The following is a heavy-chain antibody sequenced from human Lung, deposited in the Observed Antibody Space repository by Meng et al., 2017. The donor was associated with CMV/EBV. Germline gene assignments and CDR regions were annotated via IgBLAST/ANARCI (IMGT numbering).Heavy chain of an antibody. J-gene: IGHJ6*02. CDR1: GFTLVRYH. D-gene: IGHD3-22*01. CDR3: ARPRYDTSHYPVYYYYGMDV. Sequence: GGSXRLXCVASGFTLVRYHMHWVRQAPGKGLEWVAFIWYDGGNKFYADSVKGRFTISRDNSKNTLYLQMNNVGADDAAIYFCARPRYDTSHYPVYYYYGMDVWGLGTTVTVSS. V-gene: IGHV3-33*01. CDR2: IWYDGGNK.